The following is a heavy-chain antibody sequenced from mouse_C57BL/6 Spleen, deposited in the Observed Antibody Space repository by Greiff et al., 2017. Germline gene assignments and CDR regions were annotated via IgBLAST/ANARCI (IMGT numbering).Heavy chain of an antibody. CDR3: ARAIYYGNYYAMDY. D-gene: IGHD2-1*01. Sequence: EVQLQQSGPELVKPGASVKMSCKASGYTFTDYNMHWVKQSHGKSLEWIGYINPNNGGTSYNQKFKGKATLTVNKSSSTAYMELRSLTSEDSAVYYCARAIYYGNYYAMDYWGQGTSGTVSS. CDR2: INPNNGGT. J-gene: IGHJ4*01. CDR1: GYTFTDYN. V-gene: IGHV1-22*01.